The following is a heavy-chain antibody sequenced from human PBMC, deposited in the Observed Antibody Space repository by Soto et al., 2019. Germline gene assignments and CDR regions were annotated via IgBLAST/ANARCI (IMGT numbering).Heavy chain of an antibody. J-gene: IGHJ4*02. V-gene: IGHV4-30-4*01. Sequence: QVQLQESGPGLVKPSQTLSLTCTVSGGSISSGDYYWGWIRQPPGKGLESIGYIYHSGSTYNNPSNPSLKSRFTISVETSKNQFSLRLSSVTAADTAVYYCARIVCGDGTCNFDYWGQGTLVTVSS. D-gene: IGHD2-15*01. CDR2: IYHSGST. CDR3: ARIVCGDGTCNFDY. CDR1: GGSISSGDYY.